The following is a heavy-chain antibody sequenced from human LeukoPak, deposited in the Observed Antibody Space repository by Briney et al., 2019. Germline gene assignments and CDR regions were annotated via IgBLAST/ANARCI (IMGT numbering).Heavy chain of an antibody. D-gene: IGHD2-8*01. J-gene: IGHJ5*02. CDR1: GGSISSTSYY. Sequence: SETLSLTCRVSGGSISSTSYYWGWIRQPPGKGLEWIASIYHSGETFYNPSLESRVAISVDTSNNEVFLDLYSVTATDTAMYYCAETNTQDWFDPWGRGTLVTVSS. V-gene: IGHV4-39*07. CDR3: AETNTQDWFDP. CDR2: IYHSGET.